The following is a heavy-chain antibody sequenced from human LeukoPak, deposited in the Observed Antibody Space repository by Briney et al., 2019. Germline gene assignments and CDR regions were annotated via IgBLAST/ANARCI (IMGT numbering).Heavy chain of an antibody. Sequence: GGSLRLSCAASGFTFSSNDMHWDRQAPGKGLEWVAVIWYDGNNKYYADSVKGRFTISRDNSKNTLFLQMNSLRAEDTAVYYCATDAGHWFDPWGQGTLVTVSS. CDR1: GFTFSSND. J-gene: IGHJ5*02. CDR2: IWYDGNNK. V-gene: IGHV3-33*01. CDR3: ATDAGHWFDP.